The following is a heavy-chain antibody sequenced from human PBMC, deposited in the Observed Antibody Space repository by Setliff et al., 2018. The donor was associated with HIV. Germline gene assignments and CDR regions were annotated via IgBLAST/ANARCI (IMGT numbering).Heavy chain of an antibody. V-gene: IGHV4-39*01. J-gene: IGHJ6*03. Sequence: PSETLSLTCTVSGDSISSRSYLWGWIRQPPGKGLAWIASMSYSGTSYYNPSLKSRVSISVDTSKNRFSLRLTSVTAADTAVYYCARHRDPPGSRWIYYYYYMDLWGEGTTVTVSS. CDR2: MSYSGTS. CDR1: GDSISSRSYL. D-gene: IGHD6-13*01. CDR3: ARHRDPPGSRWIYYYYYMDL.